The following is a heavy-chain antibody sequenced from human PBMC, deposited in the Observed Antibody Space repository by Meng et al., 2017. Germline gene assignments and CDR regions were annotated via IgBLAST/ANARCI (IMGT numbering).Heavy chain of an antibody. J-gene: IGHJ4*02. D-gene: IGHD6-19*01. V-gene: IGHV4-34*01. CDR3: ARGSKGYSSGWYKY. CDR2: INHSGST. CDR1: GGSFSGYY. Sequence: GSLRLSFAVYGGSFSGYYWSWIRQPPGKGLEWIGEINHSGSTNYNPSLKSRVTISVDTSKNQFSLKLSSVTAADTAVYYCARGSKGYSSGWYKYWGQGTLVTVSS.